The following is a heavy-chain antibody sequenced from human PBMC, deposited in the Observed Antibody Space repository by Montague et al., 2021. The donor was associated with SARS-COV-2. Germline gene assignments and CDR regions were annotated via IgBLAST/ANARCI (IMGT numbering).Heavy chain of an antibody. D-gene: IGHD3-22*01. Sequence: ETLSLTCAVYDGSFSDYSWTRIRQPPGKGLEWIGEINHRGSTNQNPSLKSRVTISVDTSKNQFSLKMTSVTAADTAVYYCARGRQHINMVVVVVTGGEYYFDFWGQGTLVAVSS. CDR3: ARGRQHINMVVVVVTGGEYYFDF. J-gene: IGHJ4*02. CDR2: INHRGST. CDR1: DGSFSDYS. V-gene: IGHV4-34*01.